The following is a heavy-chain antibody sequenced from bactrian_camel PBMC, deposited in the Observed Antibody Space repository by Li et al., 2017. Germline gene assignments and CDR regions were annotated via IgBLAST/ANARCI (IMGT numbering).Heavy chain of an antibody. Sequence: VQLVESGGGLVQPGGSLRLSCAASGFTFSTHDMSWVRQAPGKGLEWVSTINPLGGAAYYADRVKGRFTFSRDNAKNTVYLQMNSLKSEDMAVYFCAAGYGGDWPDRFDYWGQGTQVTVS. J-gene: IGHJ6*01. CDR3: AAGYGGDWPDRFDY. CDR2: INPLGGAA. CDR1: GFTFSTHD. V-gene: IGHV3S40*01. D-gene: IGHD6*01.